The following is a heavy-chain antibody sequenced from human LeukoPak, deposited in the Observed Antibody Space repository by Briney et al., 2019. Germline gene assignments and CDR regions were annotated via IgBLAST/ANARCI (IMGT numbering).Heavy chain of an antibody. Sequence: ASVKVSCKTSGYTFTANYMQWVRQAPGQGLEWMGCLNPNSGATKYAQKFQGRVTMTRDTSISTAYMELSRLRSDDTAVYYCARVGVVTAISDAFDIWGQGTMVTVSS. V-gene: IGHV1-2*02. D-gene: IGHD2-21*02. J-gene: IGHJ3*02. CDR3: ARVGVVTAISDAFDI. CDR2: LNPNSGAT. CDR1: GYTFTANY.